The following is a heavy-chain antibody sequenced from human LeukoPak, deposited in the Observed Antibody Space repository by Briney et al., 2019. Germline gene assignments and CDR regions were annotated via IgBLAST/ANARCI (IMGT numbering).Heavy chain of an antibody. Sequence: GGSLRLSCAASGFAFSRFPMHWVRQAPGKGLEWVAVFTYDGSDKYYADSVKGRFTISRDNSKNTLYLQMNSLRVEDTAVYYCARESGGRTSGIDFWGQGTLVTVSS. CDR1: GFAFSRFP. J-gene: IGHJ4*02. D-gene: IGHD2-8*02. V-gene: IGHV3-30*14. CDR2: FTYDGSDK. CDR3: ARESGGRTSGIDF.